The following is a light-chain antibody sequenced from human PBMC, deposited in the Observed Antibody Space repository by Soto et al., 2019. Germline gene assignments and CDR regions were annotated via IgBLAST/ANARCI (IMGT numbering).Light chain of an antibody. J-gene: IGLJ1*01. CDR2: EVT. V-gene: IGLV2-14*01. CDR1: SSDIGAYDY. Sequence: QSVLTQPASVSGSPGQSITISCTGTSSDIGAYDYVSWYQQHTAKAPKLMISEVTNRPSGVSDRFSGSKSGNAASLTISGLQAEDEADYFCCSFTTGHTHIFGTGTKVTVL. CDR3: CSFTTGHTHI.